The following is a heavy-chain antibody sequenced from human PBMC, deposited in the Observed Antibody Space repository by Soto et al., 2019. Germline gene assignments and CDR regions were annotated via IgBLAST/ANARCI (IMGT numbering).Heavy chain of an antibody. Sequence: EVQLVGSGGDWVQPGRSLRLSCAGSGFAFGDSAMHWVRQAPGKGLEWVAGISWNSGAKGYADSVKGRFTISRDNAKKSLYLQMNTLRPEDTALYYCAKAPYAGYFYYFDSWGQGTLVTVSS. J-gene: IGHJ4*02. CDR1: GFAFGDSA. CDR3: AKAPYAGYFYYFDS. D-gene: IGHD5-12*01. CDR2: ISWNSGAK. V-gene: IGHV3-9*01.